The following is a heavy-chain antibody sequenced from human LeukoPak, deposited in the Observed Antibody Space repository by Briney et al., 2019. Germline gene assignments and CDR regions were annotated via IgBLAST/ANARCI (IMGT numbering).Heavy chain of an antibody. CDR1: GYPFSSYS. CDR2: ISVSGGVR. D-gene: IGHD2/OR15-2a*01. J-gene: IGHJ4*02. Sequence: GGSLRLSCVASGYPFSSYSMNWIRQAPGKGLEWVSYISVSGGVRSYADSVKGRSTISRDDARNSLYLQMNSLKDEDTAVYYCARDRGYFYDQLDYWGQGTLVTVSS. CDR3: ARDRGYFYDQLDY. V-gene: IGHV3-48*02.